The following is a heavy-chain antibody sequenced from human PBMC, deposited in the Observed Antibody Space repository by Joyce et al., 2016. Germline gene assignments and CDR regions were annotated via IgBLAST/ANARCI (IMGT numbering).Heavy chain of an antibody. V-gene: IGHV5-51*01. CDR1: GFSFNGYR. Sequence: EVQLVQSGAEVQKPGESLKISCKSSGFSFNGYRIDWVRQMPGKGLEWMGNIYPGDSRTRYSPSFQGQVTISADKSINTAYLHWSSPKASDTAIYYCARVISHSHFDTWGQGTLVTVSS. D-gene: IGHD2-21*01. CDR3: ARVISHSHFDT. CDR2: IYPGDSRT. J-gene: IGHJ4*02.